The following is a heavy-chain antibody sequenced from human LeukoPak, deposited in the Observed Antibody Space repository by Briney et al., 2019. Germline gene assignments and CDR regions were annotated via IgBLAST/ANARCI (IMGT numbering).Heavy chain of an antibody. D-gene: IGHD5-18*01. CDR1: GGTFSSYA. CDR3: ATELYSDTAIIFDY. Sequence: ASVKVSCKASGGTFSSYAISWVRQAPGQGLEWMGGIIPIFGTANYAQKFQGRVTITADESTNTAYMELSSLRSEDTAVYYCATELYSDTAIIFDYWGQGTLVTVSS. J-gene: IGHJ4*02. V-gene: IGHV1-69*13. CDR2: IIPIFGTA.